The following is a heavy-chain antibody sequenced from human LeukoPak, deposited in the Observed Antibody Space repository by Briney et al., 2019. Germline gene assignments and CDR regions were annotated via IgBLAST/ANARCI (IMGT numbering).Heavy chain of an antibody. D-gene: IGHD3-3*01. J-gene: IGHJ4*02. CDR3: AREGGFYRPLDY. CDR2: VHLDGRT. V-gene: IGHV4-4*02. Sequence: GSLRLSCAASGFTFSSYSMNWVRQPPGKGLEWIGEVHLDGRTNYNPSLTGRLTMSVDLYENHISLKMTSVTAADTAVYYCAREGGFYRPLDYSGQGMLVTVSS. CDR1: GFTFSSYSM.